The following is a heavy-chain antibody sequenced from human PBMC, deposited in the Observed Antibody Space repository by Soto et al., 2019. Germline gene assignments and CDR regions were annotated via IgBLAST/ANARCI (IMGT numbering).Heavy chain of an antibody. CDR2: ISYDGSTK. CDR3: ARDESSGYPPGAFDI. V-gene: IGHV3-30-3*01. CDR1: GFTFRNYA. J-gene: IGHJ3*02. Sequence: QVQLVESGGGVVQPGKSLRLSCAASGFTFRNYAIHWVRQAPGKGLEWVSLISYDGSTKSYADSVKGRFTISRDNSKNTLSLQMIGLTIEDTATYYCARDESSGYPPGAFDIWGQGTMVTVSS. D-gene: IGHD5-12*01.